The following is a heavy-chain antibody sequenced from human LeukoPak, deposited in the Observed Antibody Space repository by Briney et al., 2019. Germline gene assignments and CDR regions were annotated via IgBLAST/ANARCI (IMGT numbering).Heavy chain of an antibody. CDR1: GGSTSSYY. J-gene: IGHJ4*02. CDR2: IYYTGST. CDR3: TRVHYSGSGLSSYFDY. Sequence: SETLSLTCTVSGGSTSSYYWSWIRQSPEKGLEWIGYIYYTGSTNYNPSLKSRVTISVDTSKNQFSLNLRTVTSADTAVYYCTRVHYSGSGLSSYFDYWGQGTLVTVSS. V-gene: IGHV4-59*01. D-gene: IGHD3-10*01.